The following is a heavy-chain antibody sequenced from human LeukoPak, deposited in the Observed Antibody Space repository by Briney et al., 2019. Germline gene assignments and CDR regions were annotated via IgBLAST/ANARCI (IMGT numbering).Heavy chain of an antibody. CDR3: AGTLWFGELFFWFDP. J-gene: IGHJ5*02. V-gene: IGHV4-61*08. CDR2: IYYSGST. CDR1: GGSISSGGYY. Sequence: SETLSLTCTVSGGSISSGGYYWSCIRLPPGKGLEWIGYIYYSGSTNYNPSLKSRVTISVDTSKNQFSLKLSSVTAADTAVYYCAGTLWFGELFFWFDPWGQGTLVTVSS. D-gene: IGHD3-10*01.